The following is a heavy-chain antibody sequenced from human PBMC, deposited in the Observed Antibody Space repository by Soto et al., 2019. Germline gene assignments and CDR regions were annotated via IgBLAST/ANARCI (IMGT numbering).Heavy chain of an antibody. CDR3: ARGGGRAARPGGYYYYDMDV. V-gene: IGHV1-18*01. J-gene: IGHJ6*02. CDR2: ISAYNDNT. Sequence: ASVKVSCKASGYTFTNYGITWVRQAPGQGLEWMGWISAYNDNTNFAQKLQGRVTMTTDTSTSTAYMELRSLKSDDTAVYYCARGGGRAARPGGYYYYDMDVWGQGTTVTVSS. CDR1: GYTFTNYG. D-gene: IGHD6-25*01.